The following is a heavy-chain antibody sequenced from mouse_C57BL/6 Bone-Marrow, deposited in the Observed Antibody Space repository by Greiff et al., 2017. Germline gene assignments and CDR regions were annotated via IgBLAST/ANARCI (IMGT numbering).Heavy chain of an antibody. D-gene: IGHD2-4*01. J-gene: IGHJ4*01. Sequence: QVQLQQPGAELVRPGTSVKLSCKASGYTFTSYWMHWVQQRPGQGLEWIGVIDPSASYTNYNQKFKGKATLTVDPSSSTAYMQLSSLTSEDSAVYYCAREDIYYDYEGLYYYAMDYWGQGTSVTVSS. CDR2: IDPSASYT. CDR1: GYTFTSYW. CDR3: AREDIYYDYEGLYYYAMDY. V-gene: IGHV1-59*01.